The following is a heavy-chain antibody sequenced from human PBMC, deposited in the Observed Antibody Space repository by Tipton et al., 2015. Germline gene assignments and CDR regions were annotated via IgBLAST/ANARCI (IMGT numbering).Heavy chain of an antibody. J-gene: IGHJ6*02. Sequence: TLSLTCNVSGDAISSHYWSWIRQPPGKGLEWIGFIYYDGSTNYNPSLTSRIIISVDMSKNQFSLKLTSVTAADTAVYYCARAVPGESFYDFWSGYRGPYYGMDVWGQGTTVTVSS. V-gene: IGHV4-59*11. CDR1: GDAISSHY. CDR2: IYYDGST. CDR3: ARAVPGESFYDFWSGYRGPYYGMDV. D-gene: IGHD3-3*01.